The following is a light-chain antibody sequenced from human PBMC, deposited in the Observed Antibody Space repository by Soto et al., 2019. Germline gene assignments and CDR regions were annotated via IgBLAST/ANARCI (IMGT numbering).Light chain of an antibody. CDR1: RSDVGAYKY. CDR3: SSYTSSRSVV. CDR2: DVS. V-gene: IGLV2-14*03. Sequence: QSALTQPASVSGSPGQSITISCTGTRSDVGAYKYVSWYQQHSGQAPKLMIYDVSDRPSGVSRRFSGSKSGNTASLTISGLQAEDEADYYCSSYTSSRSVVFGGGTKLTVL. J-gene: IGLJ2*01.